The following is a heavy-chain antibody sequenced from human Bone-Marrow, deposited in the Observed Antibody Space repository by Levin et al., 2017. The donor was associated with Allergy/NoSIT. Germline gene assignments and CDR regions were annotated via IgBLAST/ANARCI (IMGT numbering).Heavy chain of an antibody. CDR3: AKEPYPPPHCGSDCPVDS. J-gene: IGHJ4*02. CDR1: GFTFSRYG. CDR2: ISNDGRNA. Sequence: GGSLRLSCAGAGFTFSRYGMHWVRQAPGKGLEWVALISNDGRNAYYADSVKGRITISRDNSKNTLYLQMNSLRDEDTAVYYCAKEPYPPPHCGSDCPVDSWGQGTLVTVSS. V-gene: IGHV3-30*18. D-gene: IGHD2-21*02.